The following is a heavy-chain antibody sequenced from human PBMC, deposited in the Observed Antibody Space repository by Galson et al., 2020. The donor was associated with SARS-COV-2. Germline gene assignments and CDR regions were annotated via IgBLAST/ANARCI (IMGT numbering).Heavy chain of an antibody. CDR1: GYSISSGYY. J-gene: IGHJ4*02. CDR3: ATERGVGATIDY. CDR2: IYHSGST. Sequence: SETLSLTCTVSGYSISSGYYCGWIRQPPGKGLEWIGSIYHSGSTYYNPSLKSRVTISVDTSKNQFSLKLSSVTAADTAVYYCATERGVGATIDYWGQGTLVTVSS. V-gene: IGHV4-38-2*02. D-gene: IGHD1-26*01.